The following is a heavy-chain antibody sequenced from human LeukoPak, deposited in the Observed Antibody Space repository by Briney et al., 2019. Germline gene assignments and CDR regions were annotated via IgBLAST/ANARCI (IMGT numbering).Heavy chain of an antibody. J-gene: IGHJ4*02. CDR2: ISGSGGST. V-gene: IGHV3-23*01. D-gene: IGHD6-19*01. Sequence: GGSLRLSCAASGFTFSSYAMSWVRQAPGKGLEWVSAISGSGGSTYYADSVKGRFTISRDNAKNTLYLQMNSLRADDTAVYYCAKRLSVPGTRYYFDYWGQGTLVTVSS. CDR3: AKRLSVPGTRYYFDY. CDR1: GFTFSSYA.